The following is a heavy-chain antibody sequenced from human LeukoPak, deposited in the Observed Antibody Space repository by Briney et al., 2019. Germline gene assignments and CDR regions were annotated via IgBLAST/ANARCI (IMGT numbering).Heavy chain of an antibody. D-gene: IGHD3-22*01. V-gene: IGHV4-31*03. CDR3: AIGGPTMIVVVEGWFDP. J-gene: IGHJ5*02. Sequence: SQTLSLTCTVSGGSISSGGYYWSWIRQHPGKGLEWIGYIYYSGSTYYNPSLKSRVTISVDTSKNQFSLKLSSVTAADTAVYYCAIGGPTMIVVVEGWFDPWGQGTLVTVSS. CDR1: GGSISSGGYY. CDR2: IYYSGST.